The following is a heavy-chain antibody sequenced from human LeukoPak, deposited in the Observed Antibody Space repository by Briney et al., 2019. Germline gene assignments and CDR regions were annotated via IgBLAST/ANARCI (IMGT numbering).Heavy chain of an antibody. CDR3: ARDQKIVVVTAILDY. CDR1: GYTFTGYY. D-gene: IGHD2-21*02. CDR2: INPNSGGT. Sequence: GASVKVSCKASGYTFTGYYMHWVRQAPGQGLEWMGRINPNSGGTNYAQKFQGRVTMTRDTSISTAYMELSRLRSDDTAVYYCARDQKIVVVTAILDYWGQGTLVTVTS. J-gene: IGHJ4*02. V-gene: IGHV1-2*06.